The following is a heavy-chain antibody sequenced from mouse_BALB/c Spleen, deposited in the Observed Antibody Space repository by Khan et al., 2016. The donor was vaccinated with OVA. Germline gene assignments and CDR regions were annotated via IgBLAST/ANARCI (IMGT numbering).Heavy chain of an antibody. CDR1: GYSITSDYA. CDR2: ISYSGRT. J-gene: IGHJ2*01. CDR3: ASAVTITTVVATDFDY. Sequence: EVQLQESGPGLVKPSQSLSLTCTVTGYSITSDYAWNWIRQFPGNKLEWMGYISYSGRTSYNPSLKSRITITRAKSQNPFFLHLNSVTTEDTATYYCASAVTITTVVATDFDYWGQGTTLTVSS. D-gene: IGHD1-1*01. V-gene: IGHV3-2*02.